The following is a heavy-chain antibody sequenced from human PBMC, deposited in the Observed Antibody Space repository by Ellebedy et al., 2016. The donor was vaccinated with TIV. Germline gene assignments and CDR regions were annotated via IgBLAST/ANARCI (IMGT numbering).Heavy chain of an antibody. D-gene: IGHD2-21*02. CDR2: VSAYNGDT. CDR3: ARYSSSDGDIPWYFHH. V-gene: IGHV1-18*01. CDR1: GYMFSAYY. J-gene: IGHJ4*02. Sequence: ASVKVSXXGSGYMFSAYYITWVRQAPGQGLECMGCVSAYNGDTYYAQKFQGRVTMTTDTSTSTAYMELRSLRAEDTAVYYCARYSSSDGDIPWYFHHWGQGTLVTVSS.